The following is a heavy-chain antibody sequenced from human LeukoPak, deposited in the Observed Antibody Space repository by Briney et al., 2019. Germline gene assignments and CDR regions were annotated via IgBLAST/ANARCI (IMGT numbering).Heavy chain of an antibody. V-gene: IGHV4-59*01. D-gene: IGHD1-26*01. CDR3: ARGGGSYGRYYYMDV. J-gene: IGHJ6*03. CDR1: GGSFSGYY. Sequence: TLSLTCAVYGGSFSGYYWSWIRQPPGKGLEWIGYIYYSGSTNYNPSLKSRVTISVDTSKNQFSLKLSSVTAADTAVYYCARGGGSYGRYYYMDVWGKGTTVTISS. CDR2: IYYSGST.